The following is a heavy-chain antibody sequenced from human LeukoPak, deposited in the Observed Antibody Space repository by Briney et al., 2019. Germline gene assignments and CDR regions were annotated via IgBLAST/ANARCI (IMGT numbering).Heavy chain of an antibody. CDR2: ISSRNSVT. Sequence: GGSLRLSCGASGFSFSNYSLDWVRQAPGEGLEWISYISSRNSVTYYADPVKGRFTISRDNAKNSMYLQMNSLTNADTAVYYCVRIGGGGLSYSYYGMDVWGHGTTATVSS. CDR1: GFSFSNYS. D-gene: IGHD3-16*01. J-gene: IGHJ6*02. CDR3: VRIGGGGLSYSYYGMDV. V-gene: IGHV3-48*02.